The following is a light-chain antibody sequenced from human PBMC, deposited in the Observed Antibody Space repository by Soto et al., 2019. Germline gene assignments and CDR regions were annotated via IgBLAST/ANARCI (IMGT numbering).Light chain of an antibody. CDR1: SSDIGGYNY. J-gene: IGLJ1*01. V-gene: IGLV2-14*03. Sequence: QSALTQPASLSGSPGQSITISCTGTSSDIGGYNYVSWYQQHPGKAPKLIIHDVTNRPSGVSDRFFGSKSGNTASVTISGLQAEDEADYYCSSYRASSTTHYVFGTGTKLTVL. CDR2: DVT. CDR3: SSYRASSTTHYV.